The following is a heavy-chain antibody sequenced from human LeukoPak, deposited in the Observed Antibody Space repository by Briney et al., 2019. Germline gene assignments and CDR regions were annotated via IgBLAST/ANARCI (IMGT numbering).Heavy chain of an antibody. Sequence: GGSLRLSCAASGFTFSSYGMHWVRQAPGKGLEWVAVISYDGSNKYYADSVKGRFTISRDNSKNTLYLQMNSLRAEDTAVYYCAKDLISGSYYSRDAFDIWGQGTMVTVSS. D-gene: IGHD1-26*01. CDR3: AKDLISGSYYSRDAFDI. CDR1: GFTFSSYG. J-gene: IGHJ3*02. V-gene: IGHV3-30*18. CDR2: ISYDGSNK.